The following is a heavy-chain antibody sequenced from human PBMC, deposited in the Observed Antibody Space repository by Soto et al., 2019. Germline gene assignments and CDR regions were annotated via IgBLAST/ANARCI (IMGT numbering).Heavy chain of an antibody. CDR3: ARVNYGNYYYYYGMDV. Sequence: SETLSLTCAVSSGSIDNVYWWSWVRQSPGKGLEWIGETYYSGVTNYNPSLKSRVTISVDTSKNQFSLKLSSVTAADTAVYYCARVNYGNYYYYYGMDVWGQGTKVTVS. J-gene: IGHJ6*02. D-gene: IGHD4-17*01. V-gene: IGHV4-4*02. CDR1: SGSIDNVYW. CDR2: TYYSGVT.